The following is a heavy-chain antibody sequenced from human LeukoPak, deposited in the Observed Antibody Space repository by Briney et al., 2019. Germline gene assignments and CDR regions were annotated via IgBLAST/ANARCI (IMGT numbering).Heavy chain of an antibody. CDR1: GYTFTSYG. V-gene: IGHV1-18*04. D-gene: IGHD4-17*01. Sequence: ASVKVSCKASGYTFTSYGISWVRQAPGQGLEWMGWISAYNGNTNYAQKLQGRVTMTTGTSTSTAYMELRSLRSDDTAVYYCARDVGDGRLYDAFDIWGQGTMVTVSS. J-gene: IGHJ3*02. CDR3: ARDVGDGRLYDAFDI. CDR2: ISAYNGNT.